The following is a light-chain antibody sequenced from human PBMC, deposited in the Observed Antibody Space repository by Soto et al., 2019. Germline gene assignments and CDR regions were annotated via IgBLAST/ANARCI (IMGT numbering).Light chain of an antibody. Sequence: DIQMTQSPSSLSASVGDRVTITCRASQSISSYLNWYQQKPGKAPTLLIYAASSLQSGVPSRFSGSGSGTDFTRSISSLQPEGFASYFCRQSYGSPFTLGPGTKGDIK. CDR1: QSISSY. CDR2: AAS. V-gene: IGKV1-39*01. J-gene: IGKJ3*01. CDR3: RQSYGSPFT.